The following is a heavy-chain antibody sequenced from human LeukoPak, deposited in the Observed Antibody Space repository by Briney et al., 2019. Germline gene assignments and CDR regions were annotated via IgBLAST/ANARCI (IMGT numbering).Heavy chain of an antibody. D-gene: IGHD3-3*01. CDR2: IYTSGST. J-gene: IGHJ4*02. Sequence: SETLSLTCAVSGGSISSGSYYWSWIRQPAGKGLEWIGRIYTSGSTNYNPSLKSRVTISVDTSKNQFSLKLSSVTAADTAVYYCARGRFLESSLGYWGQGTLVTVSS. CDR1: GGSISSGSYY. V-gene: IGHV4-61*02. CDR3: ARGRFLESSLGY.